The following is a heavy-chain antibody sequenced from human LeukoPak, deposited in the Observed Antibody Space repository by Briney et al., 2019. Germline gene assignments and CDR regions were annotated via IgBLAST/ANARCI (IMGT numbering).Heavy chain of an antibody. D-gene: IGHD3-22*01. CDR2: ISYDGSNK. Sequence: PGGSLRLSCAASGFSFSSYAMHWVRQAPGKGLEWVAVISYDGSNKYYADSVKGRFTISRDNSKNTLYLQMNSLRAEDTAVYYCARDRYYYDSSGPLYYYYGMDVWGQGTTVTVSS. CDR1: GFSFSSYA. V-gene: IGHV3-30-3*01. CDR3: ARDRYYYDSSGPLYYYYGMDV. J-gene: IGHJ6*02.